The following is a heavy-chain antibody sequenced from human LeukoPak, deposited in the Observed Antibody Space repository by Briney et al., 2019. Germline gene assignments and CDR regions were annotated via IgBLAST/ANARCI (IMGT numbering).Heavy chain of an antibody. CDR2: ISGSGGST. J-gene: IGHJ4*02. D-gene: IGHD6-19*01. CDR1: GFTFSSYG. Sequence: PGGSLRLSCAASGFTFSSYGMSWVRQAPGKGLEWVSAISGSGGSTYYADSVKGRFTISRDSSKNTLYLQMNSLRAGDTAMYYCARGMRYSTGWYYFDSWGQGTLVTVSS. CDR3: ARGMRYSTGWYYFDS. V-gene: IGHV3-23*01.